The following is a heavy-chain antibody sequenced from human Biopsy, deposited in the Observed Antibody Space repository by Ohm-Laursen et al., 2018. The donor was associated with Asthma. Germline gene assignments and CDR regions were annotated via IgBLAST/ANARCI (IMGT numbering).Heavy chain of an antibody. Sequence: SSVKVSCKASGGTFSSYAISWVRQAPGQGLEWMGGIIPIFGTANYAQKFQGRVTITADESTSTAYTELSSLRSEDTAVYYCARDFLLQHGSSWYYYYDGMDVWGQGTTVTVSS. CDR2: IIPIFGTA. J-gene: IGHJ6*02. CDR1: GGTFSSYA. CDR3: ARDFLLQHGSSWYYYYDGMDV. D-gene: IGHD6-13*01. V-gene: IGHV1-69*01.